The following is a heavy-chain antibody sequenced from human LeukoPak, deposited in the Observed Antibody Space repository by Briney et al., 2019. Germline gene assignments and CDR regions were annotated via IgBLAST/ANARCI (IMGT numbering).Heavy chain of an antibody. J-gene: IGHJ4*02. CDR1: GDTFTTYG. D-gene: IGHD2-15*01. V-gene: IGHV1-18*01. CDR3: ARGLSCSGNTCYAAHFNS. CDR2: ISGYNGNT. Sequence: ASVKVSCKASGDTFTTYGITWVRQAPGQGLEWMGWISGYNGNTEYTQKFQGRVAMTRDTSTSTAYMELRSLRSDDTAVYYCARGLSCSGNTCYAAHFNSWGQGTLVTVSS.